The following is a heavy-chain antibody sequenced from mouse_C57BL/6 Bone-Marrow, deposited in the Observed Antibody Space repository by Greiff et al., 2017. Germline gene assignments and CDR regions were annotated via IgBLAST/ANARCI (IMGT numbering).Heavy chain of an antibody. CDR3: ARVADGYWYFDV. CDR1: GFTFSSYA. D-gene: IGHD1-1*01. CDR2: ISDGGSYT. J-gene: IGHJ1*03. Sequence: EVMLVESGGGLVKPGGSLKLSCAASGFTFSSYAMSWVRQTPEKRLEWVATISDGGSYTYCPDNVKGRFTISRDNAKNNLYLQMSHLKSEDTAMYYCARVADGYWYFDVWGTGTTVTVSS. V-gene: IGHV5-4*03.